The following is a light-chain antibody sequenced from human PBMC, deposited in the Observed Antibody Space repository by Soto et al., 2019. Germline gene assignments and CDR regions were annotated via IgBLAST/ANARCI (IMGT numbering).Light chain of an antibody. CDR2: DLN. V-gene: IGLV2-11*01. J-gene: IGLJ7*01. Sequence: QSVLTQPHSVSGSPGQSVAISCTGTNSDVGAYNYVSWYQHHPGNAPKLIIYDLNKRPSGVPDRFSASKSGNTATLSISGLHLDDEADYYCCSSAGTTNPVLFGVATQLPVL. CDR3: CSSAGTTNPVL. CDR1: NSDVGAYNY.